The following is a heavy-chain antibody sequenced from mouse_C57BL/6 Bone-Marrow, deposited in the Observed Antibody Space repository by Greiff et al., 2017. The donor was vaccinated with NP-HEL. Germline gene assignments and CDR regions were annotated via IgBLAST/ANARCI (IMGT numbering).Heavy chain of an antibody. CDR1: GYTFTSYW. J-gene: IGHJ2*01. CDR2: IDPSDSYT. CDR3: ATSIYYSFDY. Sequence: VQLQQPGAELVMPGASVKLSCKASGYTFTSYWMHWVKQRPGQGLEWIGEIDPSDSYTNYKQKFKGKSTLTVDKSSSTAYMQISSLTSEDSAVYYCATSIYYSFDYWGPGTTLTVSS. V-gene: IGHV1-69*01. D-gene: IGHD1-1*01.